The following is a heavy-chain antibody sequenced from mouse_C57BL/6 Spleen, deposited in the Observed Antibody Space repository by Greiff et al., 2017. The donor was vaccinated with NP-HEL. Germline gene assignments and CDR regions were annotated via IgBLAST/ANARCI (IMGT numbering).Heavy chain of an antibody. V-gene: IGHV3-6*01. J-gene: IGHJ2*01. Sequence: EVQLQESGPGLVKPSQSLSLTCSVTGYSITSGYYWNWLRQFPGNKLEWMGYISYDGSNNYNPSLKNRISITRDTSKNQFFLKLNSVTTEDTATYYCARDLLGVYDYAFDYWGQGTTLTVSS. CDR3: ARDLLGVYDYAFDY. CDR2: ISYDGSN. CDR1: GYSITSGYY. D-gene: IGHD2-4*01.